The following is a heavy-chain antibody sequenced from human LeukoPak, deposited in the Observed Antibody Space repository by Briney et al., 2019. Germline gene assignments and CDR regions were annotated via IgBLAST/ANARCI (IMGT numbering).Heavy chain of an antibody. CDR3: ARNSGSYSDYYYYYMDV. CDR1: GSTFSSYA. V-gene: IGHV1-69*05. D-gene: IGHD1-26*01. CDR2: IIPIFGTA. Sequence: GASVKVSCKASGSTFSSYAISWVRQAPRQGLEWMGGIIPIFGTADYAQKFQGRVTITTDESTSTAYMELSSLRSEDTAVYYCARNSGSYSDYYYYYMDVWGKGTTVTVSS. J-gene: IGHJ6*03.